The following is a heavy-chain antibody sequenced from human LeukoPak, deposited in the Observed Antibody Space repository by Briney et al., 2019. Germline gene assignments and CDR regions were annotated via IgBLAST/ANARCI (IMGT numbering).Heavy chain of an antibody. V-gene: IGHV3-53*01. CDR2: IYSGGST. D-gene: IGHD2-8*01. Sequence: GGSLRLSCAASGFTVSSNYMSWVRQAPGKGLGWVSVIYSGGSTYYADSVKGRFTISRDNSKNTLYLQMNSLRAEDTAVYYCAKDRGKMVYALYGMDVWGQGTTVTVSS. J-gene: IGHJ6*02. CDR3: AKDRGKMVYALYGMDV. CDR1: GFTVSSNY.